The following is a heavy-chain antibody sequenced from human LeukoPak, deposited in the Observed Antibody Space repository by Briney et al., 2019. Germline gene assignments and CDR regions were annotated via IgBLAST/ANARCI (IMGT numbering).Heavy chain of an antibody. CDR3: TRVEETATTAAIIRKYSYYYYYMDV. J-gene: IGHJ6*03. CDR1: GFTFSSCW. CDR2: IKQDGSEK. Sequence: GGSLRLSCEASGFTFSSCWMSWVRQAPGKGLEWVANIKQDGSEKQYVDSVKGRFTISRDNAKNSLYVQMSSLRAEDTAVYYCTRVEETATTAAIIRKYSYYYYYMDVWGKGTRSPSP. D-gene: IGHD4-11*01. V-gene: IGHV3-7*01.